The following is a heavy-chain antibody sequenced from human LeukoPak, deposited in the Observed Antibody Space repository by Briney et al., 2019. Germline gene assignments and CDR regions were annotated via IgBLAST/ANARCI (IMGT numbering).Heavy chain of an antibody. D-gene: IGHD6-13*01. CDR3: AKVTHHSSWSPRVIDP. CDR1: GFTFSNYG. V-gene: IGHV3-30*18. Sequence: PGTSLRLSCAASGFTFSNYGMHWVRQSPGKGPEWVAVILYDGSNQYYADSVKGRFTISRDNSKNTLYLQMNSLRAEDTALYYCAKVTHHSSWSPRVIDPWGQGTLVTVSS. CDR2: ILYDGSNQ. J-gene: IGHJ5*02.